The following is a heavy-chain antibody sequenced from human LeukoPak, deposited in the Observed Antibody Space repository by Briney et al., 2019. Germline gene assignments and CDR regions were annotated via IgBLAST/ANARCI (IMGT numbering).Heavy chain of an antibody. CDR3: AKDKGGGYGNDGFDI. V-gene: IGHV3-7*01. D-gene: IGHD3-16*01. J-gene: IGHJ3*02. Sequence: PGGSLRLSCAASGFSFSSDWMSWVRQAPGKGLEWVANIRRDGSQKYYVDSVKGRFTISRDNADNSLYLHMNSLRAEDTAVYYCAKDKGGGYGNDGFDIWGRGTMVTVSS. CDR1: GFSFSSDW. CDR2: IRRDGSQK.